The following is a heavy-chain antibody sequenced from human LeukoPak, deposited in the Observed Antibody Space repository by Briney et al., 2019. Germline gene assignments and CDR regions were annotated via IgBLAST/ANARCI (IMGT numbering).Heavy chain of an antibody. CDR3: ARVGAKDTADY. CDR2: ISSSSSSYI. D-gene: IGHD4-17*01. Sequence: GGSLRLSCAASGFTFSSYSMNWVRQAPGKGLEWVSSISSSSSSYIYYADSVKGRFTISRDNAKSSLYLQMNSLRAEDTAVYYCARVGAKDTADYWGQGTLVTVSS. V-gene: IGHV3-21*01. J-gene: IGHJ4*02. CDR1: GFTFSSYS.